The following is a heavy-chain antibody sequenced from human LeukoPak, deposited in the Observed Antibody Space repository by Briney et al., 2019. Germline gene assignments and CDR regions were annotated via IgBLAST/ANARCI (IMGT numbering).Heavy chain of an antibody. CDR2: IYYSGST. CDR3: ARDQGITEYYDTLTGYYVYGMDV. V-gene: IGHV4-61*01. D-gene: IGHD3-9*01. Sequence: SETLSLTCTVSGGSVSSGSYYWSWIRQPPGKGLEWIGYIYYSGSTNYNPSLKSRVTISVDTSKNQFSLKLSSVTAADTAVYYCARDQGITEYYDTLTGYYVYGMDVWGKGTTVTVSS. CDR1: GGSVSSGSYY. J-gene: IGHJ6*04.